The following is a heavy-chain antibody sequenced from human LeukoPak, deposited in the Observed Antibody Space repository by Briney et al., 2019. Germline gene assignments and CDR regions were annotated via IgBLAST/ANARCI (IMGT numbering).Heavy chain of an antibody. Sequence: PTLSLTCTASGDRVSTNTVAWSWLRQCPSKGLEWLGRTYYSSTWYNYYAGAVKSPIFVNPDTSKLQFALQLNSLTPEDAAVYDCGREKVVIAATHFYGMDVWGQGTTVTVSS. CDR3: GREKVVIAATHFYGMDV. J-gene: IGHJ6*02. CDR1: GDRVSTNTVA. CDR2: TYYSSTWYN. V-gene: IGHV6-1*01. D-gene: IGHD2-15*01.